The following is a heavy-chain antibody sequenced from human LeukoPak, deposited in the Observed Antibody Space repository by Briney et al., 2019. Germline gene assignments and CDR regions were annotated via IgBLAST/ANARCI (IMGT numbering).Heavy chain of an antibody. CDR2: IYYSGST. D-gene: IGHD3-3*01. J-gene: IGHJ6*03. CDR3: ARGGSGYHSSLYYYYYYMDV. V-gene: IGHV4-59*01. CDR1: GGSISSDY. Sequence: PSETLSLTCTVSGGSISSDYWSWIRQPPGKGLEWIGYIYYSGSTNYNPSLKSRVTISVDTSKNQFSLRLSSVTAADTAVYYCARGGSGYHSSLYYYYYYMDVWGKGTTVTVSS.